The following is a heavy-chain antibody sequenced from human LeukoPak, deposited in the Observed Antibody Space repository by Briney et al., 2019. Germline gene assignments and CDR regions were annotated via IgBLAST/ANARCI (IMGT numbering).Heavy chain of an antibody. Sequence: SETLSLTCSVSGGSISTYYWTWIRQPPGKGLEWIGYIYYSGSTNYNPSLKSRVTISLDTSKNQFSLKLSSVTAADTAVYYCAKYYGSGSYSPWGQGTLVTVSS. CDR2: IYYSGST. CDR3: AKYYGSGSYSP. CDR1: GGSISTYY. J-gene: IGHJ5*02. D-gene: IGHD3-10*01. V-gene: IGHV4-59*01.